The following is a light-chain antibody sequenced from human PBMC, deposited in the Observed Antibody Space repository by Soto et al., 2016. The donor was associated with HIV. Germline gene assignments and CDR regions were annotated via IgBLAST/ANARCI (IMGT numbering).Light chain of an antibody. J-gene: IGKJ4*01. V-gene: IGKV1-5*03. CDR3: QQYNAYSPT. CDR2: KAS. CDR1: QSISSW. Sequence: DIQMTQSPSTLSASVGDRVTITCRASQSISSWLAWYQQKPGKAPILLIYKASSLESGVPSRFSGSGSGTEFTLTISSLQPDDFATYYCQQYNAYSPTFGGGTKVEI.